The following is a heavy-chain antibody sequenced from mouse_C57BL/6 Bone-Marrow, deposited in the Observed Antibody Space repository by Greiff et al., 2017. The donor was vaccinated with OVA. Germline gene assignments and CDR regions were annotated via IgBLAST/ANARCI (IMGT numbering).Heavy chain of an antibody. D-gene: IGHD1-2*01. J-gene: IGHJ4*01. CDR2: IDPENGDT. V-gene: IGHV14-4*01. CDR3: TITTARSYAMDY. CDR1: GFNIKDDY. Sequence: VQLKQSGAELVRPGASVTLSCTASGFNIKDDYMHWVKQRPEQGLEWIGWIDPENGDTEYASKFQGKATITADTSSNTAYLQLSSLTSEDTAVYYCTITTARSYAMDYWGQGTSVTVSS.